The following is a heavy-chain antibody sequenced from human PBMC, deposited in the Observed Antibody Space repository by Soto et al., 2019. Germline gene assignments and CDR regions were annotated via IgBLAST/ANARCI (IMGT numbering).Heavy chain of an antibody. CDR3: ARDSIGYCTNGVCPVDF. CDR2: ISSSSSYT. CDR1: GFTYSDYY. Sequence: GGSLRLSCAASGFTYSDYYMSWIRQAPGKGLEWVSYISSSSSYTNYADSVKGRFTISRDNAKNSLYLQMNSLRAEDTAVYYCARDSIGYCTNGVCPVDFWGQGNLVTFSS. V-gene: IGHV3-11*06. D-gene: IGHD2-8*01. J-gene: IGHJ4*02.